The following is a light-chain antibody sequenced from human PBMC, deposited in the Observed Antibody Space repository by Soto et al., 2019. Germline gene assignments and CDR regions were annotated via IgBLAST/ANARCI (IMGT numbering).Light chain of an antibody. J-gene: IGKJ1*01. Sequence: EIVLTQSPATLSASPGERATLSFRASQSVSNNLAWYQQKPGQAPRLLIYGASTRATGIPARFSGSGSGTEFTLTISSLQSEDFAVYYCQQYNYWPRTCGQGTKGDIK. CDR1: QSVSNN. V-gene: IGKV3-15*01. CDR3: QQYNYWPRT. CDR2: GAS.